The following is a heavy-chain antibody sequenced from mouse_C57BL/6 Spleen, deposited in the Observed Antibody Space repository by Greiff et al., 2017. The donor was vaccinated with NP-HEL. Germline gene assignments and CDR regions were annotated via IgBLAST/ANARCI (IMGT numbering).Heavy chain of an antibody. CDR1: GYTFTSYW. CDR2: IDPSDSYT. J-gene: IGHJ4*01. CDR3: GRAICYGYDGELYYDMDY. V-gene: IGHV1-69*01. Sequence: VQLQQSGAELVMPGASVKLSCKASGYTFTSYWMHWVKQRPGQGLEWIGEIDPSDSYTNYNQKFKGKSTLTVDKSSSPACMQPSSRTSEDSAVYDCGRAICYGYDGELYYDMDYWSQGDSVTDSS. D-gene: IGHD2-2*01.